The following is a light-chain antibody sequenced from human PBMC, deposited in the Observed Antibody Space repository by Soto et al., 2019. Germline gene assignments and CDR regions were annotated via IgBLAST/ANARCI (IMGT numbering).Light chain of an antibody. CDR2: AVS. J-gene: IGKJ1*01. Sequence: DLHMTQSPSFLSASVADTVTITCRATQGIRNDLGWYQQKPGKAPKCLIYAVSNLQSGVPSRFSGSGFGTEFTLTISSLQPEDFATYYCQQSYSSPPTFGQGTKVDIK. CDR3: QQSYSSPPT. CDR1: QGIRND. V-gene: IGKV1-17*01.